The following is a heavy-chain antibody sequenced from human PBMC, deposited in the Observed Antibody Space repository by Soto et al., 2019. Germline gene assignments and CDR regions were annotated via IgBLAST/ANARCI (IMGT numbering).Heavy chain of an antibody. J-gene: IGHJ4*02. Sequence: ASVKVSCKASGYTFTDYYIHWVRQAPGQGLEWMGWINPNTGGTKYAQNFQGRVTMTSENSITTAHMELSRLRSDDTAVYFCLSSPYSSGSYDLYPHPPSAYFDYWGQGPLVTVSS. CDR2: INPNTGGT. D-gene: IGHD6-19*01. CDR1: GYTFTDYY. CDR3: LSSPYSSGSYDLYPHPPSAYFDY. V-gene: IGHV1-2*02.